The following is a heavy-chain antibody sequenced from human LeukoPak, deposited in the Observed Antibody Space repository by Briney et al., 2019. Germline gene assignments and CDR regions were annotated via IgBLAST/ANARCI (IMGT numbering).Heavy chain of an antibody. CDR3: ARADDFWSGYYPY. J-gene: IGHJ4*02. CDR2: ISSSSSYT. D-gene: IGHD3-3*01. V-gene: IGHV3-11*06. CDR1: GFTFSDYY. Sequence: PGGSLRLSCAASGFTFSDYYMSWIRQAPGKGLEWVSYISSSSSYTNYADSVKGRFTISRDNAKNTLYLQMNSLRAEDTAVYYCARADDFWSGYYPYWGQGTLVTVSS.